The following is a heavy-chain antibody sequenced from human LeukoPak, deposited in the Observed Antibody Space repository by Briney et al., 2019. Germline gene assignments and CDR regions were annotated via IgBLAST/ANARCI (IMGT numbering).Heavy chain of an antibody. CDR3: GRVVTTSED. V-gene: IGHV3-74*01. CDR2: INSDGSST. Sequence: GGSLRLSCAASGFTFSSYAMSWVRQAPGKGLVWVSRINSDGSSTDYADSVKGRFTISRDNAKNTLYLQMNSLRAEDTAIYYCGRVVTTSEDWGQGILVTVST. J-gene: IGHJ4*02. CDR1: GFTFSSYA. D-gene: IGHD1-14*01.